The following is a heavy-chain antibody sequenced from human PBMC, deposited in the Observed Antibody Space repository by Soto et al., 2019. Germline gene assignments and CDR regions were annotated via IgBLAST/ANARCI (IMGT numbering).Heavy chain of an antibody. D-gene: IGHD3-22*01. J-gene: IGHJ4*02. V-gene: IGHV3-9*01. CDR1: GFTFNNYA. Sequence: GGSLRLSCAASGFTFNNYAIHWVRQAPGKGLEWVSGISWNSGIIGYVGSVKGRFTISRDNAKNSLYLQMNSLRTEDTALYYCAKDVYDSSGYYFDFWGQGTPVTVSS. CDR3: AKDVYDSSGYYFDF. CDR2: ISWNSGII.